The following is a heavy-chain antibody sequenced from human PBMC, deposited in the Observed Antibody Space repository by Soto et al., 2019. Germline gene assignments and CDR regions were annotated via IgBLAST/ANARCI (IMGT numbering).Heavy chain of an antibody. V-gene: IGHV3-23*01. CDR2: ISGSGGST. D-gene: IGHD6-19*01. CDR1: GFTFSSYA. J-gene: IGHJ4*02. CDR3: AKEADSSVSSGYFDY. Sequence: GGSLRLSCAASGFTFSSYAMSWVRQAPGKGLEWVSAISGSGGSTYYADSVKGRFTTSRDNSKNTLYLQMNSLRAEDTAVYYCAKEADSSVSSGYFDYWGQGTLVTAPQ.